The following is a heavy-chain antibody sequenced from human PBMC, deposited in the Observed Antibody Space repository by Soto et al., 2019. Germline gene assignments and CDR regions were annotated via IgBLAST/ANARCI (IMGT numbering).Heavy chain of an antibody. D-gene: IGHD5-12*01. J-gene: IGHJ4*02. CDR1: GGSISSSSYY. CDR3: VKDSPIGSVFSGHDDIDS. Sequence: PSETLSLTCTVSGGSISSSSYYWGWIRQPPGKGLEWIGSIYYSGSTYYNPSLKSRVTISVDTSKNQFSLKLSSLRPEDTAMYYCVKDSPIGSVFSGHDDIDSWGQGTPVTVSS. V-gene: IGHV4-39*02. CDR2: IYYSGST.